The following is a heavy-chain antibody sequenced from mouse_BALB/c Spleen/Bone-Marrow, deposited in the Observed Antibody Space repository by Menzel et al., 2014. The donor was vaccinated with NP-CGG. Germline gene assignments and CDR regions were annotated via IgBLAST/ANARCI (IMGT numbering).Heavy chain of an antibody. CDR1: GYNFTSYY. D-gene: IGHD3-3*01. J-gene: IGHJ3*01. CDR3: TREGTFFAY. V-gene: IGHV1S81*02. CDR2: INPSNGGT. Sequence: QVQLQQSGAELVKPGASVKLSCKSSGYNFTSYYMYWVKQRPGQGLEWIGGINPSNGGTNFNEKVKSKATLTVDKSSSTAYMQLSSLTSEDSAVYYCTREGTFFAYWGQGTLVTVSA.